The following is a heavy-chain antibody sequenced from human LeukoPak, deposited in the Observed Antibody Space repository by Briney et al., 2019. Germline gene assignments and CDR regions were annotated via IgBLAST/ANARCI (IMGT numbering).Heavy chain of an antibody. CDR1: GFSFSSYG. CDR3: ARDGEYGLDY. V-gene: IGHV3-33*01. D-gene: IGHD3-10*01. CDR2: IWYDGSNK. Sequence: QPGRSLRLSCAASGFSFSSYGMLWVRQAPGKGLEWVAVIWYDGSNKYYADSVKGRFTISRDNAKNSLYLQMNSLRVEDTAVYYCARDGEYGLDYWGQGTLVTVSP. J-gene: IGHJ4*02.